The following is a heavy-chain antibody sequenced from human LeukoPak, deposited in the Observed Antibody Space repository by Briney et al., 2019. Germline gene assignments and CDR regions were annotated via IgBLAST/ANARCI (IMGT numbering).Heavy chain of an antibody. V-gene: IGHV3-23*01. CDR1: GFTFSSYA. D-gene: IGHD3-16*01. CDR3: AKGYYDYVWGSYYFDY. J-gene: IGHJ4*02. CDR2: ISGSGGST. Sequence: GGSLRLSCAASGFTFSSYAMSWVRQAPGKGLEWVSAISGSGGSTYYADSVKGRFTISRDNSKKTLYLQMNSLRAEDTAVYYCAKGYYDYVWGSYYFDYWGQGTLVTVSS.